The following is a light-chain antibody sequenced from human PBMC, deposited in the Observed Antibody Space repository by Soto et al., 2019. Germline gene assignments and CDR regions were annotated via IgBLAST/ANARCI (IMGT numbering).Light chain of an antibody. CDR1: SSDVGSYNL. V-gene: IGLV2-23*02. J-gene: IGLJ1*01. Sequence: QPDLTQPASVSGSPGQSSTISCTGTSSDVGSYNLVSWYQQHPGKAPKLMIYEVSKRPSGVSNRFSGSKSGNTASLTISGLQAEDEADYYCCSYAGSSTYVFGTGTKVTVL. CDR2: EVS. CDR3: CSYAGSSTYV.